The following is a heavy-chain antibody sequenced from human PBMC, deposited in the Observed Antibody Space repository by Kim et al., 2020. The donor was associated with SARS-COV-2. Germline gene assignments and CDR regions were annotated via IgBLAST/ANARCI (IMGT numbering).Heavy chain of an antibody. CDR3: ARDFRFGEFYFDY. D-gene: IGHD3-10*01. J-gene: IGHJ4*02. V-gene: IGHV3-33*01. CDR2: IWYDGSNK. Sequence: GGSLRLSCAASGFTFSSYGMHWVRQAPGKGLEWVAVIWYDGSNKYYADSVKGRFTISRDNSKNTLYLQMNSLRAEDTAVYYCARDFRFGEFYFDYWGQGTLVTVSS. CDR1: GFTFSSYG.